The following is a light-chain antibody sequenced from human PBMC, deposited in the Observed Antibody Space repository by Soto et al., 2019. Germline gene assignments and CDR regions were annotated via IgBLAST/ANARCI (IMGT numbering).Light chain of an antibody. CDR2: GNS. J-gene: IGLJ2*01. Sequence: QPVLTQPPSVSGAPGQRVTISCTGSSSNIGAGYDVHWYQQLPGTAPKLLIYGNSNRPSGVPDRFSGSKSGTSASLAITGHQAEDEADYYCQSYDSSLSKVFGGGTKLTVL. V-gene: IGLV1-40*01. CDR3: QSYDSSLSKV. CDR1: SSNIGAGYD.